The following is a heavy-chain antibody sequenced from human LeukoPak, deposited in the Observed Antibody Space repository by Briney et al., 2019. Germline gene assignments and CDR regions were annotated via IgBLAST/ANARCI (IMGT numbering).Heavy chain of an antibody. Sequence: GGSLRLSCTAAGFTVGDYAMSWFRQAPGKGREGVGFIRGKAYGTTTEYAAAGRGRFTISRDDSKSSGYVQMNSLKTEDTAVYYCTTGRLGYSYGQSGIDYWGQGTLVTVSS. CDR1: GFTVGDYA. J-gene: IGHJ4*02. CDR3: TTGRLGYSYGQSGIDY. V-gene: IGHV3-49*03. CDR2: IRGKAYGTTT. D-gene: IGHD5-18*01.